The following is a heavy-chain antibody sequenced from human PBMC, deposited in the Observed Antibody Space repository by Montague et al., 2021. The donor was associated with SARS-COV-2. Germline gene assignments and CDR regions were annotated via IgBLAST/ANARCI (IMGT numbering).Heavy chain of an antibody. CDR3: ARVGWALRVGDDAFDY. V-gene: IGHV4-59*01. Sequence: SETLSLTCTVSGGSISSYYWSWIRQPPGKGLEWIGNIYYTGSTNYNSSLKSRLTISVDTSENQFSLKVTSVTPADTAVYYCARVGWALRVGDDAFDYWGQGTLVTVSS. D-gene: IGHD1-26*01. J-gene: IGHJ4*02. CDR2: IYYTGST. CDR1: GGSISSYY.